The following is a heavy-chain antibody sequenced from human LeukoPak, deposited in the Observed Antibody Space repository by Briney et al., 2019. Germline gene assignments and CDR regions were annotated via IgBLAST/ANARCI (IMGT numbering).Heavy chain of an antibody. D-gene: IGHD3-10*01. V-gene: IGHV3-53*01. Sequence: AGSLRLSCAASGFTVSSNYMSWVRQAPGKGLEWVSVIYNGGSTYYADSVKGRFTISRDNSKNTLYLQMNGLRAEDTAVYYCARGGVTMVRGVTLNYYYYMDVWGKGTTVTVPS. CDR3: ARGGVTMVRGVTLNYYYYMDV. J-gene: IGHJ6*03. CDR2: IYNGGST. CDR1: GFTVSSNY.